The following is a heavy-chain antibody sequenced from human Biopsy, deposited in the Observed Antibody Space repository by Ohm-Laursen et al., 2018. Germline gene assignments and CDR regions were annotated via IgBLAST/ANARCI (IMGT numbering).Heavy chain of an antibody. D-gene: IGHD2/OR15-2a*01. CDR1: GGSISSRTHY. J-gene: IGHJ6*02. CDR3: ARATNSTGWPYYYFYGMDV. V-gene: IGHV4-39*07. CDR2: VYYSGTT. Sequence: GTLSLTCTLSGGSISSRTHYWGWIRQTPGKGLEWIGTVYYSGTTYDNPSLKNRVIISVDTSKNQFSLRLNSVTAADTAVYYRARATNSTGWPYYYFYGMDVWGQGTTVTVSS.